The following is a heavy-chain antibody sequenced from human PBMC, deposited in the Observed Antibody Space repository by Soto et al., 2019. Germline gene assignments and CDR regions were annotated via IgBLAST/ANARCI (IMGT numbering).Heavy chain of an antibody. D-gene: IGHD3-3*01. V-gene: IGHV4-59*01. J-gene: IGHJ3*02. CDR1: GGSISSYY. CDR2: IYYSGST. CDR3: ARGRIRFLEWLYTFDI. Sequence: SETLSLTCTVSGGSISSYYWSWIRQPPGKGLEWIGYIYYSGSTNYNPSLKSRVTISVDTSKNQFSLKLSSVTAADTAVYYCARGRIRFLEWLYTFDIWGQGTMVTVSS.